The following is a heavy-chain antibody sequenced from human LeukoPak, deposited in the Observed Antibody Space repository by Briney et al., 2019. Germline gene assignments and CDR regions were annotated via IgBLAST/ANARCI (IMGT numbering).Heavy chain of an antibody. D-gene: IGHD6-25*01. J-gene: IGHJ3*01. CDR2: INAGNGNT. CDR3: AREDRIQRSFEV. CDR1: GYTFTSYA. V-gene: IGHV1-3*01. Sequence: ASVKVSCKASGYTFTSYAMHWVRQAPGQRLEWMGWINAGNGNTKYSQKFQGRVTITRDTSASTAYMELSSLRSEDTAVYFCAREDRIQRSFEVWGQGTMVTVSS.